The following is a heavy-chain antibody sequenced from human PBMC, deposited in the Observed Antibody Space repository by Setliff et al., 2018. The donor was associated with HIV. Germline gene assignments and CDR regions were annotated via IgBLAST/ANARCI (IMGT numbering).Heavy chain of an antibody. Sequence: SETLSLTCSVSGVSLVTGGFYYNWIRHHPGTGLEWIGTVYYTGKTYYNPSLQSRLTMSADTSKNQLYLKINSVTAADTAVYFCARDLHANWHVVDIWGPGTMVTVSS. V-gene: IGHV4-31*03. CDR2: VYYTGKT. D-gene: IGHD2-15*01. J-gene: IGHJ3*02. CDR3: ARDLHANWHVVDI. CDR1: GVSLVTGGFY.